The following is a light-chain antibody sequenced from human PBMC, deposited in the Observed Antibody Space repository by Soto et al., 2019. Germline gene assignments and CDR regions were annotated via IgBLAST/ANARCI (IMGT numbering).Light chain of an antibody. Sequence: EIVLTQSPGTLSLSPGERATLSCRASQSVSRSYISWYQKKPGQAPRLLIYGASSRATGIPDRFSGSGSGTDFTLTISRLEPEDFAVYYCQQYRSLPRTFGQGTKVEIK. CDR2: GAS. V-gene: IGKV3-20*01. J-gene: IGKJ1*01. CDR3: QQYRSLPRT. CDR1: QSVSRSY.